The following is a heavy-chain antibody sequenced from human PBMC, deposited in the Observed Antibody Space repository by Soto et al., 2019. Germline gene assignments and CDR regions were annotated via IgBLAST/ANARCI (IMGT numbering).Heavy chain of an antibody. CDR2: IYHSGST. D-gene: IGHD2-2*01. V-gene: IGHV4-30-2*01. CDR3: ARGTPLAPADRGFGMDV. Sequence: QLQLQESGSGLVKPSQTLSLTCAVSGGSISSGGYSWSWIRQPPGKGLEWIGYIYHSGSTYYNPSLKSRVTISVDRSKNQFSLKLSSVTAADTAVYYCARGTPLAPADRGFGMDVWGQGTTVTVSS. J-gene: IGHJ6*02. CDR1: GGSISSGGYS.